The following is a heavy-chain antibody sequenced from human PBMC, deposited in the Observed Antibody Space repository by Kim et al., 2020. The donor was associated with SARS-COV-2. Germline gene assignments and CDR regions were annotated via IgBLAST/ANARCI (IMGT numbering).Heavy chain of an antibody. D-gene: IGHD3-3*01. Sequence: KGRFTISRDNSKNTLYLQMGSLRAEDMAVYYCVRDIGGFWSGFDYYYGMDVWGQGTTVTVSS. J-gene: IGHJ6*02. CDR3: VRDIGGFWSGFDYYYGMDV. V-gene: IGHV3-64*01.